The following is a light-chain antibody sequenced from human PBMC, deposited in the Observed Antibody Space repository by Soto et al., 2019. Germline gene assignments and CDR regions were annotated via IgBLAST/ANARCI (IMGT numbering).Light chain of an antibody. J-gene: IGLJ1*01. CDR1: SSDVGNYIY. CDR3: TSYTTSRNYV. CDR2: EVS. V-gene: IGLV2-14*01. Sequence: QSVLTHPASVSGSPGHSITISCTGTSSDVGNYIYVFWFQQHPGKAPKLIISEVSNRPSGVSSRFSGSKSGNTASLTISGIQAEDEAHYYCTSYTTSRNYVFGTGTKVTVL.